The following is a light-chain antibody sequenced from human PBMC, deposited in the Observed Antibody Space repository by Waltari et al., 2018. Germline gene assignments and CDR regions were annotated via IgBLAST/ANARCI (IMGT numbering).Light chain of an antibody. Sequence: DIVLTQSPDSLAVSLGERATINCKSSQTVLHSSSNKNYLAWYQQKPGQPPKLLIYWASTRESGVPDRFSGRGSVTDFTLTITSLQTEDAAVYHCQQYLSSPPTFGGGTKVEIK. CDR3: QQYLSSPPT. J-gene: IGKJ4*01. CDR1: QTVLHSSSNKNY. V-gene: IGKV4-1*01. CDR2: WAS.